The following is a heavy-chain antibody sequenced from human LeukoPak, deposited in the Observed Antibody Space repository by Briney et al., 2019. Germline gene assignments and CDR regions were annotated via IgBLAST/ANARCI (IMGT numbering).Heavy chain of an antibody. V-gene: IGHV3-21*01. D-gene: IGHD1-7*01. J-gene: IGHJ4*02. CDR1: GFTFSSYS. CDR3: ARGSNWNYRRDVDY. Sequence: GGSLRLSCAASGFTFSSYSMNWVRQAPGKGLEWVSSISSSSSYIHYADSVKGRFTISRDNAKNSLYLQMNSLRAEDTAVYYCARGSNWNYRRDVDYWGQGTLVTVSS. CDR2: ISSSSSYI.